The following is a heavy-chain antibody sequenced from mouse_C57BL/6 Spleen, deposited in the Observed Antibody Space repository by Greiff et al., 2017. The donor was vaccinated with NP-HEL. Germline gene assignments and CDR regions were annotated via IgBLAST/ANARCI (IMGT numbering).Heavy chain of an antibody. V-gene: IGHV10-3*01. CDR1: GFTFNTYA. CDR3: VRELDYSNYVDAMDY. CDR2: IRSKSSNYAT. D-gene: IGHD2-5*01. Sequence: EVQLVESGGGLVQPKGSLKLSCAASGFTFNTYAMHWVRQAPGKGLEWVARIRSKSSNYATYYADSVTDRFTISRDDSQSMLYLQMNKLKTEDTAMYYCVRELDYSNYVDAMDYWGQGTSVTVSS. J-gene: IGHJ4*01.